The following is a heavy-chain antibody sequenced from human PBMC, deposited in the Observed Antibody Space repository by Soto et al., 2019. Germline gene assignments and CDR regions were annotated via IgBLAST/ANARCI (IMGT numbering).Heavy chain of an antibody. CDR3: ARSLYSIAAPYYFDY. D-gene: IGHD6-6*01. CDR1: GGSISSYY. V-gene: IGHV4-59*01. J-gene: IGHJ4*02. Sequence: QVQLQESGPGLVKPSETLSLTCTVSGGSISSYYWSWIRQPPGKGLEWIGYIYYSGSTNYNPSLKSRVTISVDTSKNQFSLKLSSVTAADTAVYYCARSLYSIAAPYYFDYWGQGTLVTVSS. CDR2: IYYSGST.